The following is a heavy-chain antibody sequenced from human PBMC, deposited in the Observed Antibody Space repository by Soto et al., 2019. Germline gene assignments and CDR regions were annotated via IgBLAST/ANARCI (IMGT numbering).Heavy chain of an antibody. CDR1: GGSISSYY. J-gene: IGHJ4*02. V-gene: IGHV4-59*01. CDR3: GRGGGSGSYYYLDY. CDR2: IYYSGST. D-gene: IGHD1-26*01. Sequence: SETLSLTCTVSGGSISSYYWSWIRQPPGKGLEWIGYIYYSGSTNYNPSLKSRVTISVDTSKNQFSLKLSSVTDADTAGYYGGRGGGSGSYYYLDYGGQGTLVTVSS.